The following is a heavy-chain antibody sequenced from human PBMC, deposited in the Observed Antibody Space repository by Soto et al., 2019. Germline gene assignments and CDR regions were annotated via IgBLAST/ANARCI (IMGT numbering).Heavy chain of an antibody. V-gene: IGHV1-18*01. D-gene: IGHD6-13*01. Sequence: GASVKVSCKASGYTFTSYGISWVRQAPGQGLEWMGWISAYNGNTNYAQKLQGRVTMTTDTSTSTAYMELSSLRSDDTAVYYCARERETIAAAGIMDYYYYYMDVWGKGTTVTVSS. CDR1: GYTFTSYG. CDR2: ISAYNGNT. CDR3: ARERETIAAAGIMDYYYYYMDV. J-gene: IGHJ6*03.